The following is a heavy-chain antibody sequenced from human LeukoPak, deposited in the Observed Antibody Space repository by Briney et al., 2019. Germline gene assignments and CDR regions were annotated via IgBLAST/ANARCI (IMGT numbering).Heavy chain of an antibody. Sequence: GGSLRLSCAASGFTFRRFEMHWVRQAPGKGLEWVALISYDGSNKHYADSVKGRFTISRDNSKNIVYLQLNSLRAEDTAVYYCARDSHQGAVAGPNIDYWGQGTLVTVSS. D-gene: IGHD6-19*01. CDR2: ISYDGSNK. CDR3: ARDSHQGAVAGPNIDY. V-gene: IGHV3-30-3*01. J-gene: IGHJ4*02. CDR1: GFTFRRFE.